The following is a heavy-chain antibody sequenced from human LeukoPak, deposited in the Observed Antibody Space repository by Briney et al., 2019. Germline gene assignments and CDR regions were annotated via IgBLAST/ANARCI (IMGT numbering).Heavy chain of an antibody. V-gene: IGHV1-2*02. CDR1: GYTFTVYY. CDR3: ARDALWFGELIHDH. J-gene: IGHJ5*02. D-gene: IGHD3-10*01. CDR2: INPNSGGT. Sequence: ASVTVSFTASGYTFTVYYMHWVRQAPGQGLEWMGWINPNSGGTNYAQKFQGRVTMTRDTSISTAYMELSRLRSDDTAVYYCARDALWFGELIHDHWGQGTLVTVSS.